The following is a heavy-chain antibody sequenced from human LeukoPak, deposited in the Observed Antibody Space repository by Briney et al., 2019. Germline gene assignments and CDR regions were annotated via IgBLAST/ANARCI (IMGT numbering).Heavy chain of an antibody. Sequence: SVKVSCKASGGTFSSYAISWVRQAPGQGLEWMGGIIPIFGTANYAQKFQGRVTITADESTSTAYMELSSLRSEDTAVYYCARDFEAYYYDSSGYYLWYWGQGTLVTVSS. V-gene: IGHV1-69*13. CDR2: IIPIFGTA. J-gene: IGHJ4*02. CDR1: GGTFSSYA. D-gene: IGHD3-22*01. CDR3: ARDFEAYYYDSSGYYLWY.